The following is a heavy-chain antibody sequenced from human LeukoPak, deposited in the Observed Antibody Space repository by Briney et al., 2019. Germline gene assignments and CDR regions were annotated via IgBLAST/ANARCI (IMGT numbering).Heavy chain of an antibody. V-gene: IGHV3-23*01. CDR1: GFTFNSYS. CDR3: ESGRAGGVAGY. D-gene: IGHD6-19*01. Sequence: GGSLRLSCGASGFTFNSYSMNWVRQVPGRGLEWVSGIGPRGGSTYYADSVKGRFSISRDNSKNTLYLQMNSLRAEDTAVYYCESGRAGGVAGYWGQGTLVTVSS. J-gene: IGHJ4*02. CDR2: IGPRGGST.